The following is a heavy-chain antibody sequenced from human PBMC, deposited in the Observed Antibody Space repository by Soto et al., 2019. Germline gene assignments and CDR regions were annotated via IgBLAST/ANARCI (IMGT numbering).Heavy chain of an antibody. D-gene: IGHD2-15*01. J-gene: IGHJ6*03. CDR3: GRIGGMFYMDV. V-gene: IGHV3-33*01. CDR1: GFSLNTYG. Sequence: GGSLRLSCTASGFSLNTYGIHWVRQAPGKGLEWVAVIWNDGHRKYYADSVQGRFTISRDNSENTISLQMNSLRAEDTAVYYCGRIGGMFYMDVWGKGTTVTVSS. CDR2: IWNDGHRK.